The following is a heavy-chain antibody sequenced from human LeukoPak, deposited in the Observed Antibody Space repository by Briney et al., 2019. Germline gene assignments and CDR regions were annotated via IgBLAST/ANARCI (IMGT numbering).Heavy chain of an antibody. V-gene: IGHV3-23*01. CDR3: AKGGNLYYFDY. Sequence: RAGGSQTLSCTASGFTFRSYAMSWVRQAPGEGVGWVSAIRGSGRSTYYEGLVKRQFPITRDNYNNTLYLQMNSLRAEDTAVYYCAKGGNLYYFDYWGQGTLVTVSS. CDR2: IRGSGRST. CDR1: GFTFRSYA. J-gene: IGHJ4*02. D-gene: IGHD4-23*01.